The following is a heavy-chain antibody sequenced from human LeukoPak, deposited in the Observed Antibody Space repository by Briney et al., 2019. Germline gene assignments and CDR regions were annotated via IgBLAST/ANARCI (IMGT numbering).Heavy chain of an antibody. CDR2: ISYDESNK. D-gene: IGHD1-26*01. V-gene: IGHV3-30*18. CDR1: GFTFSSYG. Sequence: GGSLRLSCAASGFTFSSYGMHWVRQAPGKGLEWVAVISYDESNKYYTDSVKGRFTISRDNSKNTLYLQMNSLRAEDTAVYYCAKGIGWELLSPFDYWGQGTLVTVSS. CDR3: AKGIGWELLSPFDY. J-gene: IGHJ4*02.